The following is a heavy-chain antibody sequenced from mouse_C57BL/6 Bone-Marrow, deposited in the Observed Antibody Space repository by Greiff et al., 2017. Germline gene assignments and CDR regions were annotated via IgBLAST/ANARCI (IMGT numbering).Heavy chain of an antibody. CDR3: ARDGSSYYYAMDY. V-gene: IGHV1-81*01. J-gene: IGHJ4*01. Sequence: VQLQESGAELARPGASVKLSCKASGYTFTSYGISWVKQRTGQGLEWIGEIYPRSGNTYYNEKFKGKATLTADKSSSTAYMELRSLTSEDSAVYFCARDGSSYYYAMDYWGQGTSVTVSS. D-gene: IGHD1-1*01. CDR2: IYPRSGNT. CDR1: GYTFTSYG.